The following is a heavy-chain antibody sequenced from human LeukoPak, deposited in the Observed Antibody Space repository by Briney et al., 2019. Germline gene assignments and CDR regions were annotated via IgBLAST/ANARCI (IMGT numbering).Heavy chain of an antibody. D-gene: IGHD1-1*01. CDR3: ARATAGTTLFEGIDY. CDR1: GGSFSGYY. J-gene: IGHJ4*02. V-gene: IGHV4-34*01. Sequence: SETLSLTCAVYGGSFSGYYWSWIRQPPGKGLEWGGEINHSGDTNYNPSLKSRVTISVDTSKNQFSLKLSSVTAADTAVYYCARATAGTTLFEGIDYWGQGTLVTVSS. CDR2: INHSGDT.